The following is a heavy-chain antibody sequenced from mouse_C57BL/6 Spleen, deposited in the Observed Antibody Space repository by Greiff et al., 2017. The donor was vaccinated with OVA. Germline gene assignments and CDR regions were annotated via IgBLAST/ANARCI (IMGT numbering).Heavy chain of an antibody. CDR3: ARRWERYFDV. CDR1: GYTFTSYW. CDR2: IDPSDSYT. D-gene: IGHD4-1*01. Sequence: VQLQQPGAELVRPGTSVKLSCTASGYTFTSYWMHWVKQRPGQGLEWIGVIDPSDSYTNYNQKFKGKATLTVDTSSSTAYMQLSSLTSEDSAVYYCARRWERYFDVWGTGTTVTVSS. J-gene: IGHJ1*03. V-gene: IGHV1-59*01.